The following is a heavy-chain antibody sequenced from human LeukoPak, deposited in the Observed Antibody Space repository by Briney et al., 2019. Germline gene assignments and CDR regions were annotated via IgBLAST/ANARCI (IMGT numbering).Heavy chain of an antibody. CDR3: ARGGLWFGELEALDI. D-gene: IGHD3-10*01. Sequence: SETLSLTCTVSGGSISSYYWSWIRQPPGKGLEWIGYTYYSGSTNYNPSLKSRVTISVDTSKNQFSLKVNSVTAEDTAVYYCARGGLWFGELEALDIWGQGTMVTVSS. CDR2: TYYSGST. V-gene: IGHV4-59*01. J-gene: IGHJ3*02. CDR1: GGSISSYY.